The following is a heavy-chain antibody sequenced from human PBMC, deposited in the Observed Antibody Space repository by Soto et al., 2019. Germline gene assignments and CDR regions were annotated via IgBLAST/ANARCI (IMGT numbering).Heavy chain of an antibody. Sequence: SETLSLTCAVHGGSFSGYYWDWIRQPPGKGLEWIGEVNHGGSTNYNPSLKSRVTISVATSKNQFSLKLSSVTAADTAVYYCARVIGGYDYYYYGMDVWGQGTTVTVSS. CDR3: ARVIGGYDYYYYGMDV. V-gene: IGHV4-34*01. D-gene: IGHD5-12*01. J-gene: IGHJ6*02. CDR2: VNHGGST. CDR1: GGSFSGYY.